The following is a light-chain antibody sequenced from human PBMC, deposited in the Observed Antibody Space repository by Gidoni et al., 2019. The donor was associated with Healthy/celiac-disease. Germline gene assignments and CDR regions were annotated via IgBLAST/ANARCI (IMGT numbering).Light chain of an antibody. CDR1: QSVSSY. CDR2: DAS. CDR3: QQRSNWPPYT. V-gene: IGKV3-11*01. J-gene: IGKJ2*01. Sequence: EIVLTQSPATLSLSPGERATLSCRASQSVSSYLARYQKKPGLIYDASNRATGIPARFSGSGSGTDFTLTISSLEPEDFAVYYCQQRSNWPPYTFGQGTKLEIK.